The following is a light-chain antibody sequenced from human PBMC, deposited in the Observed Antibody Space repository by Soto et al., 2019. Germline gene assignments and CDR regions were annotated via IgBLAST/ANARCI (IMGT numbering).Light chain of an antibody. CDR2: EVS. CDR3: SSYTSAYAPLYV. Sequence: QSPLTPPASVSGSPGQSITISCTGTSSDVGGYNYVSWYQQHPGKAPKLMIYEVSNRPSGVSNRFSCSKSGITASLTISGLQAEDEADYYCSSYTSAYAPLYVFGTGTKVTVL. CDR1: SSDVGGYNY. J-gene: IGLJ1*01. V-gene: IGLV2-14*01.